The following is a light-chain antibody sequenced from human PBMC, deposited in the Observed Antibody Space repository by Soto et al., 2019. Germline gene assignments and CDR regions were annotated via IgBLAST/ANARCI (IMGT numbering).Light chain of an antibody. CDR3: SSYISTSTLNV. V-gene: IGLV2-14*03. J-gene: IGLJ1*01. CDR2: DVS. CDR1: SIDVGGYNY. Sequence: QSALTQPASVSGSPGHSITISCSGTSIDVGGYNYVSWYQQHPGKAPKLMIYDVSNRPSGVSNRFSGSKSGNTASLTISGLQAEDEADYYCSSYISTSTLNVFGTGTKVTVL.